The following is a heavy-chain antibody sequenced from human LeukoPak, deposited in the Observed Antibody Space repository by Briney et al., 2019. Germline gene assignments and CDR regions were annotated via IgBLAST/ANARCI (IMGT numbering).Heavy chain of an antibody. D-gene: IGHD3-22*01. CDR1: GGSISSYY. CDR3: ARDGNYDSSGYYPRGDAFDI. CDR2: IYTSGST. Sequence: PSETLSLTCTVSGGSISSYYWSWIRQPAGKGLEWIGRIYTSGSTNYNPSLKSRVTMSVDTSKNQFSLKLSSVTAADTAVYYCARDGNYDSSGYYPRGDAFDIWRQGTMVTVSS. J-gene: IGHJ3*02. V-gene: IGHV4-4*07.